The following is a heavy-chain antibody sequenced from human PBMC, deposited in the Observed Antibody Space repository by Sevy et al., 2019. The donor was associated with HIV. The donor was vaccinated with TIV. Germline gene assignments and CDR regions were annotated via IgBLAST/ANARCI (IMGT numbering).Heavy chain of an antibody. Sequence: SETLSLTCTVSGGSISSGGYYWSWIRQHPGKGLEWIGYIYYCGSTYYNPSLKSRVTISVDTSKNQFSLKLSSVTAADTAVYYCARGRYYDSSGYYYGVPHCWFDPWGQGTLVTVSS. CDR1: GGSISSGGYY. J-gene: IGHJ5*02. CDR2: IYYCGST. V-gene: IGHV4-31*03. CDR3: ARGRYYDSSGYYYGVPHCWFDP. D-gene: IGHD3-22*01.